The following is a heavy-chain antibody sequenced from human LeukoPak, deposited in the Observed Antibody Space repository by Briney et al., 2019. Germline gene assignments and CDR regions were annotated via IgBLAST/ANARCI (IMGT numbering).Heavy chain of an antibody. CDR1: GFTFSSYG. J-gene: IGHJ3*02. CDR2: IRYDGSNT. Sequence: GGSLRLSCTASGFTFSSYGMHWVRQAPGKGLEWAAFIRYDGSNTFYADSVKGRFTISRDNSKNTLYLQMNSLRAEDTAVYYCARDLLLWFGELPGAFDIWGQGTMVTVSS. CDR3: ARDLLLWFGELPGAFDI. D-gene: IGHD3-10*01. V-gene: IGHV3-30*02.